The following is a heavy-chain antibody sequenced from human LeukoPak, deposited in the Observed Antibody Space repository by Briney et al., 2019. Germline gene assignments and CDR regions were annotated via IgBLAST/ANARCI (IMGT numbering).Heavy chain of an antibody. D-gene: IGHD3-22*01. CDR3: ARDDSSGYSPT. CDR1: GFTVSSNY. CDR2: IYSGGST. V-gene: IGHV3-53*01. Sequence: PGGSLRLSCAASGFTVSSNYMSWVRQVPGKGLEWVSVIYSGGSTYYADSVKGRFTISRDNSKNTLNLQMNSLRAEDTGVYYCARDDSSGYSPTWGQGTLVTVSS. J-gene: IGHJ5*02.